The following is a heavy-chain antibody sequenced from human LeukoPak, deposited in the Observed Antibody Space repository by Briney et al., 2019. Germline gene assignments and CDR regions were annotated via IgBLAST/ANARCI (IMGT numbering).Heavy chain of an antibody. CDR1: GFTFGTYA. CDR2: ISGNGRGT. D-gene: IGHD3-9*01. CDR3: AKQTNYDILTGYTYYFDY. V-gene: IGHV3-23*01. Sequence: GGSLRLSCVVSGFTFGTYAMTWVRQAPAKGLEWVSGISGNGRGTFYADSVKGRFTISRDNSKNTLYLQMNSLRAEDTAVYYCAKQTNYDILTGYTYYFDYWGQGTLVTVSS. J-gene: IGHJ4*02.